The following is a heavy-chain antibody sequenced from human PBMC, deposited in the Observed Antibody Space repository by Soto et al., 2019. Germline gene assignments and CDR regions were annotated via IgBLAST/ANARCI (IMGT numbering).Heavy chain of an antibody. V-gene: IGHV3-23*01. CDR3: AKGGNDWLLWFGDLPYFDY. D-gene: IGHD3-10*01. CDR2: ISGSGGST. J-gene: IGHJ4*02. CDR1: GFTFSSYA. Sequence: EVQLLESGGGLVQPGGSLRLSCAASGFTFSSYAMSWVRQAPGKGLEWVSAISGSGGSTYYADSVKGRFTISRDNSKNTLYLQMNSLRAEDTAVYYCAKGGNDWLLWFGDLPYFDYWGQGTRVRLL.